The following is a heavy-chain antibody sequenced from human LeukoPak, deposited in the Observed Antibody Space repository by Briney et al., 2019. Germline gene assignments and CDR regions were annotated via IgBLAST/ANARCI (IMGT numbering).Heavy chain of an antibody. CDR2: ISGSNSYI. V-gene: IGHV3-21*03. J-gene: IGHJ4*02. CDR1: GFTFNSYS. D-gene: IGHD4-23*01. CDR3: TSGLYGINSVVRDF. Sequence: GGSLRLSCAASGFTFNSYSMNWVRQAPGKGLEWVSSISGSNSYIYYADSMKGRFTISRDNAKNSLYLQMNSLKTEDTAVYYCTSGLYGINSVVRDFWGQGTLVTVSS.